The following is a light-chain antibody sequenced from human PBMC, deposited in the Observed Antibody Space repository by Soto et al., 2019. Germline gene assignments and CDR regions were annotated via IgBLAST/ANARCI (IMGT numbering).Light chain of an antibody. J-gene: IGKJ1*01. Sequence: IHRTQSPSTLSASLADRGTITCLASQSVSNWLAWYQQKPGKAPNLLIYDVSSLESGVPSRFSGSASGTEFILTISSLQPDDFATYYCQQYDSYSWTFGQGTKVDIK. V-gene: IGKV1-5*01. CDR1: QSVSNW. CDR3: QQYDSYSWT. CDR2: DVS.